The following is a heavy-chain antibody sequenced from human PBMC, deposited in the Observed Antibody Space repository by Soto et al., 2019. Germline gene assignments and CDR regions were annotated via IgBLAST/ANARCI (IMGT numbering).Heavy chain of an antibody. D-gene: IGHD6-13*01. CDR3: ASQKRYSKDAFDI. CDR2: ISSSSSYI. Sequence: GGSLRLSCAASGVTFCSYSMNWVRKAPGKGLEWVSSISSSSSYIYYADSVKGRFTISRDNAKNSLYLQMNSLRAEDTAVYYCASQKRYSKDAFDIWGQGTMVTVSS. V-gene: IGHV3-21*01. CDR1: GVTFCSYS. J-gene: IGHJ3*02.